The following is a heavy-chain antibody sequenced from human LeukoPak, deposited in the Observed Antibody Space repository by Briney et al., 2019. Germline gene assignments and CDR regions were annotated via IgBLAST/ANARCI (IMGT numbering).Heavy chain of an antibody. CDR3: ARGLGSYVDYYYYMDV. CDR1: GYTFTGYY. J-gene: IGHJ6*03. D-gene: IGHD1-26*01. V-gene: IGHV1-2*02. Sequence: ASVKVSCKASGYTFTGYYMHWVRQAPGQGLEWMGWINPNSGSTNYAQKFQGRVTMTRDTSISTAYMELSRLRSDDTPVYYCARGLGSYVDYYYYMDVWGKGTTVTVSS. CDR2: INPNSGST.